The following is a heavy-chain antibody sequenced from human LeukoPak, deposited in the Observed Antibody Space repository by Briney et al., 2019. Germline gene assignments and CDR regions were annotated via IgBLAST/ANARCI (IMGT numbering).Heavy chain of an antibody. D-gene: IGHD2-2*01. J-gene: IGHJ6*02. Sequence: SVKVSCKASGGTFSSYVISWVRQAPGQGLEWMGGIIPMVGTPNCAQRFQDRVTISADESTRTAYMELSSLRSDDTAVYYCARGGDIVILPTAMLPAYGLDVWGQGTTVTVS. CDR1: GGTFSSYV. CDR3: ARGGDIVILPTAMLPAYGLDV. CDR2: IIPMVGTP. V-gene: IGHV1-69*13.